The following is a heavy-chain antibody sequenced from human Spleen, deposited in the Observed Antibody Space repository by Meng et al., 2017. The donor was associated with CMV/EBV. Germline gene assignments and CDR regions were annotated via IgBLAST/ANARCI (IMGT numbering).Heavy chain of an antibody. J-gene: IGHJ4*02. CDR3: ARDPRVKSYVVVPAASDY. Sequence: GGSLRLSCAASGFIFRSYSMNWVRQAPGKGLEWVSYITSSSSTRYYVDSVKGRFTISRDNAKNSLYLQMNSLRAEDTAVYYCARDPRVKSYVVVPAASDYWGQGTMVTVSS. D-gene: IGHD2-2*01. CDR2: ITSSSSTR. CDR1: GFIFRSYS. V-gene: IGHV3-48*04.